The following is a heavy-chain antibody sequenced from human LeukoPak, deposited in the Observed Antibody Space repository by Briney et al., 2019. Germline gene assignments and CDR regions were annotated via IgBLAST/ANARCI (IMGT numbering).Heavy chain of an antibody. Sequence: GRSLRLSCAASGFNFSAYAIHWVRQAPSKGLEWVTIISYDGSNQYYADSVKGRFTISRDNSKNMLYLQMNSLRPEDTAVYYCARGGFGGVIDYWYFDLWGRGTLVTVSS. CDR2: ISYDGSNQ. CDR1: GFNFSAYA. V-gene: IGHV3-30*04. CDR3: ARGGFGGVIDYWYFDL. J-gene: IGHJ2*01. D-gene: IGHD3-16*01.